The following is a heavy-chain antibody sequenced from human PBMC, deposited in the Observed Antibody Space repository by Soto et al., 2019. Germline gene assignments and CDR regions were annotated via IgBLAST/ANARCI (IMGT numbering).Heavy chain of an antibody. D-gene: IGHD3-22*01. V-gene: IGHV4-34*01. CDR2: INHSGST. Sequence: LTTSETLSLTCAVYGGSFSGYYWSWIRQPPGKGLEWIGEINHSGSTNYNPSLKSRVTISVDTSKNQFSLKLSSVTAADTAVYYCARILFDSSGYYCFDYWGQGTLVTVSS. CDR1: GGSFSGYY. CDR3: ARILFDSSGYYCFDY. J-gene: IGHJ4*02.